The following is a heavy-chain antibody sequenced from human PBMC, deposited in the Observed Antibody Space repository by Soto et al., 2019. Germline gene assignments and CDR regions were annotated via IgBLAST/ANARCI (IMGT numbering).Heavy chain of an antibody. CDR1: GFTFSSYG. V-gene: IGHV3-33*08. Sequence: GGSLRLSCAASGFTFSSYGMHWVRQAPGKGLEWVAVIWYDGSNKYYADSVKGRFTISIDNSKNTLYLQMNSLRAEDTALYYCARGDRGSAAGAFDIWGQGTMVTVSS. CDR2: IWYDGSNK. CDR3: ARGDRGSAAGAFDI. J-gene: IGHJ3*02. D-gene: IGHD6-25*01.